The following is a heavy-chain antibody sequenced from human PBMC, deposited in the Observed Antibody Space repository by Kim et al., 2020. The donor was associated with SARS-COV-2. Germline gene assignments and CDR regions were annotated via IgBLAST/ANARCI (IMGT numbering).Heavy chain of an antibody. V-gene: IGHV1-3*01. Sequence: TKYTRNSRARVRITRGTSASTAYMELSSLRSEDTAVYYCARWISGSGMDVWGQGTTVTVSS. J-gene: IGHJ6*02. CDR3: ARWISGSGMDV. CDR2: T. D-gene: IGHD2-15*01.